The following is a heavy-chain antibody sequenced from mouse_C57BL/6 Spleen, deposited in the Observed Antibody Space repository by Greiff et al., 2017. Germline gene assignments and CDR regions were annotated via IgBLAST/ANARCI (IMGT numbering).Heavy chain of an antibody. D-gene: IGHD2-3*01. CDR3: ARLDGYFAMDY. Sequence: EVKVEESGGGLVQPGGSLKLSCAASGFTFSDYYMYWVRQTPEKRLEWVAYISNGGGSTYYPDTVKGRFTISRDNAKNTLYLQMSRLKSEDTAMYYCARLDGYFAMDYWGQGTSVTVSS. CDR1: GFTFSDYY. J-gene: IGHJ4*01. CDR2: ISNGGGST. V-gene: IGHV5-12*01.